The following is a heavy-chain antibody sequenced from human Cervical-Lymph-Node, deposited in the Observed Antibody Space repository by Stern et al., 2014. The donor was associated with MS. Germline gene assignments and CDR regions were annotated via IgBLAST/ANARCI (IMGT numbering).Heavy chain of an antibody. J-gene: IGHJ4*02. V-gene: IGHV3-74*03. D-gene: IGHD3-10*01. CDR1: GFTFSSHW. CDR2: ISSGGSGI. CDR3: ARGPDSPHYYPGDY. Sequence: EVQLVESGGGLVQPGGSLRLSCAASGFTFSSHWMHWVRQAPGKGLVWVSRISSGGSGITYADSVRGRFTISRDNAKNTLYLQMNSLTAEDTAVYYCARGPDSPHYYPGDYWGQGTLVTVSS.